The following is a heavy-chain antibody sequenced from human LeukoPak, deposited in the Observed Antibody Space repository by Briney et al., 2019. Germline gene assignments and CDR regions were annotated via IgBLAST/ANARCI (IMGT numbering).Heavy chain of an antibody. Sequence: GGSLRLSCAASGFTFSDFYMSWIRQAPGKGLEYISYISTGGTAINYADSVKGRFTISRDSAKSSLYLQMNNLRVEDTAIYYCARGSRAPSFGGQGTLVTVSS. CDR2: ISTGGTAI. J-gene: IGHJ4*02. V-gene: IGHV3-11*01. D-gene: IGHD3-10*01. CDR3: ARGSRAPSF. CDR1: GFTFSDFY.